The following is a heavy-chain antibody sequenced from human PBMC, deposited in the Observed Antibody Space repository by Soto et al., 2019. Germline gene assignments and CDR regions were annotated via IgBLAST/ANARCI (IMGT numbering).Heavy chain of an antibody. V-gene: IGHV3-7*03. CDR2: IKQDGSEK. Sequence: PGGSLRLSFAASGFTFSSCWMSWVRQAPGKGLEWVSNIKQDGSEKYYVDSVKGRFTISRDNAKNSLYLQMNSLRAEDTAVYYCARVKFWGSSDXWGQGTLVTVSX. D-gene: IGHD7-27*01. CDR1: GFTFSSCW. J-gene: IGHJ4*02. CDR3: ARVKFWGSSDX.